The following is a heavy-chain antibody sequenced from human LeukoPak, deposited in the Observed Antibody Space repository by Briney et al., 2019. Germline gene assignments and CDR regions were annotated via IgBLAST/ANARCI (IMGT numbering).Heavy chain of an antibody. CDR1: GGSFSGYY. Sequence: SETLSLTCAVYGGSFSGYYWSWIRQPPGKGLEGIGEINHSGSTNYNPSLKSRVTISVDTSKNQFSLKLSSVTAADTAVYYCARGPRWRGAHAFDIWGQGTMVTVSS. CDR3: ARGPRWRGAHAFDI. D-gene: IGHD4-23*01. V-gene: IGHV4-34*01. J-gene: IGHJ3*02. CDR2: INHSGST.